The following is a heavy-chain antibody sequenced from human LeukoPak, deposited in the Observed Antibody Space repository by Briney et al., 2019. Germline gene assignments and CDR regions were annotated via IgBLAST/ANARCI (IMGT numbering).Heavy chain of an antibody. V-gene: IGHV1-18*01. D-gene: IGHD4-17*01. CDR2: ISAYNGNT. CDR1: GYTFTSYG. CDR3: ATHVIDDYGDYDPFDY. J-gene: IGHJ4*02. Sequence: ASVKVSCKASGYTFTSYGISWVRQAPGQGLEWMGWISAYNGNTNYAQKLQGRVTMTTDTSTSTAYMELRSLRSDDTAVYYCATHVIDDYGDYDPFDYWGQGTLVTVSS.